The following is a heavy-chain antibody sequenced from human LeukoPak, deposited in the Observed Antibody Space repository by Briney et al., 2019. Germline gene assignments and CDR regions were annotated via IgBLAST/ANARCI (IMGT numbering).Heavy chain of an antibody. J-gene: IGHJ4*02. V-gene: IGHV1-69*13. CDR1: GGTLSSYA. Sequence: SVKVSCKASGGTLSSYAIIWVRQAPGQGLEWMGGILPIFGTANYAQKFQDRVTNNADESTSTAYMELSSLRSGDAAAYYCARDTLPYYYDSSGYSWGQGTLVTVSS. D-gene: IGHD3-22*01. CDR3: ARDTLPYYYDSSGYS. CDR2: ILPIFGTA.